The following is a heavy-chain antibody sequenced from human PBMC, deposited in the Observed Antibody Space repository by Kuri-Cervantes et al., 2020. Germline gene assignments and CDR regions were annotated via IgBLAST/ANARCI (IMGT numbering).Heavy chain of an antibody. J-gene: IGHJ4*02. CDR1: GGSVSSGSYY. CDR3: ASRPDSSGYYIDY. V-gene: IGHV4-61*01. Sequence: GSLRLSCTVSGGSVSSGSYYWSWIRQPPGKGLEWIGYIYYSGSTNYNPSLKSRVTISVDTSKNQFSLKLSSVTAADTAVYYCASRPDSSGYYIDYWGQGTLVTVSS. CDR2: IYYSGST. D-gene: IGHD3-22*01.